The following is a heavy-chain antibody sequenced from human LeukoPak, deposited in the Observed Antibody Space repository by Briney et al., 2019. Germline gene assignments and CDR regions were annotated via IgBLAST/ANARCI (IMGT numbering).Heavy chain of an antibody. CDR3: GIDDILYYYDSSAFGGFDI. D-gene: IGHD3-22*01. J-gene: IGHJ3*02. V-gene: IGHV3-30*03. Sequence: GGSLRLSCAAFAFSFSSYGMHWVRQAPGKGLEWVAVISYDGRSKYYADSVKGRFTISRDNSKNTLYLQMNSLRAEDTAVYYCGIDDILYYYDSSAFGGFDIWGQGTMVTVSS. CDR1: AFSFSSYG. CDR2: ISYDGRSK.